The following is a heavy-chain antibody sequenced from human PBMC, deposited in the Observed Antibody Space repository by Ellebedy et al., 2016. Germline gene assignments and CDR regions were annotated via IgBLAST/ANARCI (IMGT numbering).Heavy chain of an antibody. Sequence: GESLKISXAVSGLPFSTFFMSWVRQAPGKGLEWVSTISASGDKTDFADSVRGRFSISRDNSKDTLYLHMRSLRAEDTAVYYCRPGHYFDHWGQGTLVTVSS. CDR3: RPGHYFDH. J-gene: IGHJ4*02. CDR2: ISASGDKT. CDR1: GLPFSTFF. V-gene: IGHV3-23*01.